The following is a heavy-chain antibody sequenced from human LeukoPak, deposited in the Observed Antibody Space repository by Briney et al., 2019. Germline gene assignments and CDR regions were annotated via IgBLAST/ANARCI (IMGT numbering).Heavy chain of an antibody. Sequence: PSETLSLTCTVSGFSITSYYWSWIRQPPGKGLEWIGLIHYSGSTTYNPSLKSRVTMSVDTSKNQFSLQLRSVTAADTALYYCARDIREVGATHYFDYWGQGTLVTVTS. CDR2: IHYSGST. D-gene: IGHD1-26*01. CDR1: GFSITSYY. J-gene: IGHJ4*02. CDR3: ARDIREVGATHYFDY. V-gene: IGHV4-59*01.